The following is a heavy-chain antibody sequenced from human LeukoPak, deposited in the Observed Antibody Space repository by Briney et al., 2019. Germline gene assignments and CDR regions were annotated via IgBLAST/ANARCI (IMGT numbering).Heavy chain of an antibody. J-gene: IGHJ4*02. CDR1: GYTFTSYY. CDR3: AIIRRSIFGFDY. CDR2: INPSGGST. D-gene: IGHD3-3*02. Sequence: ASVKVPCKASGYTFTSYYMHWVRQAPGQGLEWMGIINPSGGSTSYAQKFQGRVTMTRDMSTSTVYMELSSLRSEDTAVYYCAIIRRSIFGFDYWGQGTLVTVSS. V-gene: IGHV1-46*01.